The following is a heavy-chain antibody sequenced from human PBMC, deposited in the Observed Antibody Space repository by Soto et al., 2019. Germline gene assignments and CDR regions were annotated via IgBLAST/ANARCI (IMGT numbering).Heavy chain of an antibody. D-gene: IGHD6-19*01. V-gene: IGHV3-9*01. J-gene: IGHJ6*03. CDR3: AKDMYQWYYYYYMDV. Sequence: GGSLRLSCAASGFTFDDYAMHWVRQAPGKGLEWVSGISWNSGSIGYADSVKGRFTISRDNAKNSLYLQMNSLRAEDTALYYCAKDMYQWYYYYYMDVWGKGTTVTVSS. CDR2: ISWNSGSI. CDR1: GFTFDDYA.